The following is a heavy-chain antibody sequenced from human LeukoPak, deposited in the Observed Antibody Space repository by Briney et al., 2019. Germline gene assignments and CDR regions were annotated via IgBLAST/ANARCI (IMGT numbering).Heavy chain of an antibody. CDR2: IEGDGSHT. CDR1: GFTFSNYW. J-gene: IGHJ5*01. V-gene: IGHV3-74*01. CDR3: VRDWDHFDFDS. D-gene: IGHD3-9*01. Sequence: PGGSLRLSCAASGFTFSNYWMHWVRQAPGKGLVWVSRIEGDGSHTIYADSVKGRFTISRDNAKNTLYLQMRSLRAEDTAVYYCVRDWDHFDFDSWGQGTLVTVSS.